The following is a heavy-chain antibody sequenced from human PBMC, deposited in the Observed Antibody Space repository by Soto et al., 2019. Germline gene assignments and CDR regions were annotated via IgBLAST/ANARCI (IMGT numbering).Heavy chain of an antibody. V-gene: IGHV4-34*01. CDR3: ARGGYYDSSGYYYYYGMDV. Sequence: SETLSPTCTVYGGSFSGYYWSWIRQPPGKGLEWIGEINHSGSTKYNPSLKSRVFISVDRSKNQFSLKLSSVTAADTAMYYCARGGYYDSSGYYYYYGMDVWGQGTTVTVSS. J-gene: IGHJ6*02. CDR2: INHSGST. CDR1: GGSFSGYY. D-gene: IGHD3-22*01.